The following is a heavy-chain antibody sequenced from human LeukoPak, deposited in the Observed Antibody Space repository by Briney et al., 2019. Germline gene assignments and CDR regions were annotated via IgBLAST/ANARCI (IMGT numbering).Heavy chain of an antibody. Sequence: GGSLRLSCAASGFTFSGSAMSWVRQAPGEGLEWVSLISYSGANSYYTDSVKGRFSISRDNSKNTLYLQINSLRAEDTAVYYCASARGSNYGSLGDWGQGTLVTVSS. CDR2: ISYSGANS. V-gene: IGHV3-23*01. J-gene: IGHJ4*02. D-gene: IGHD5-18*01. CDR1: GFTFSGSA. CDR3: ASARGSNYGSLGD.